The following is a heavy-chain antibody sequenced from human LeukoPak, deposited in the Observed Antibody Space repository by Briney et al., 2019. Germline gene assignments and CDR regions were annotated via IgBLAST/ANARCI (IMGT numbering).Heavy chain of an antibody. CDR1: GYTFTVYY. CDR3: ARQRVEQLVNINYFDY. D-gene: IGHD6-13*01. V-gene: IGHV1-2*02. J-gene: IGHJ4*02. Sequence: ASVKVSCKASGYTFTVYYMHWVRQAPGQGLEWMGWINPNSGGTNYAQKFQGRVTMTRDTSISTAYMELSRLRSDDTAVYYCARQRVEQLVNINYFDYWGQGTLVTVSS. CDR2: INPNSGGT.